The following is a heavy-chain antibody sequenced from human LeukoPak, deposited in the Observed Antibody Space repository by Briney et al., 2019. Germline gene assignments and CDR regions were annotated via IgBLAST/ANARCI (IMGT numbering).Heavy chain of an antibody. Sequence: SETLSLTCTVSGGSISSYYWSWIRQPPGKGLEWIGSIYYSGSTYYNPSLKSRVTISVDTSKNQFSLKLSSVTAADTAVYYCARTANHGTGPWGQGTLVTVSS. D-gene: IGHD1-14*01. V-gene: IGHV4-59*12. CDR3: ARTANHGTGP. CDR2: IYYSGST. CDR1: GGSISSYY. J-gene: IGHJ5*02.